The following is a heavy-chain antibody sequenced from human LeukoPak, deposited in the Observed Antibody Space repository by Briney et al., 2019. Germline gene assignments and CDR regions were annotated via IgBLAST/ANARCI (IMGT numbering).Heavy chain of an antibody. CDR3: ARREGDSSSWPLNY. Sequence: ASVKVSCKASGYTFTGYYMHWVRQAPGQGLEWMGWINPSSGGTKYAQQFQGRVTMTRDTSISTAYMELTRLTSDDTAVYYCARREGDSSSWPLNYWGQGTLVPVSS. CDR1: GYTFTGYY. D-gene: IGHD6-13*01. V-gene: IGHV1-2*02. CDR2: INPSSGGT. J-gene: IGHJ4*02.